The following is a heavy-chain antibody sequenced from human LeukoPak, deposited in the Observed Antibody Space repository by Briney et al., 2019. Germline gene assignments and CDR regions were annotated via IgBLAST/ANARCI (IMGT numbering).Heavy chain of an antibody. D-gene: IGHD3-22*01. Sequence: PSETLSLTCTVSGGSISSYYWSWLRQPPGKGLEWIGYIYYSGSTNYNPSLKSRVTISVDTSKNQFSLKLSSVTAADTAVYYCARIPYYYDSSGYYRPSPDAFDIWGQGTMVTVSS. J-gene: IGHJ3*02. CDR1: GGSISSYY. CDR2: IYYSGST. V-gene: IGHV4-59*12. CDR3: ARIPYYYDSSGYYRPSPDAFDI.